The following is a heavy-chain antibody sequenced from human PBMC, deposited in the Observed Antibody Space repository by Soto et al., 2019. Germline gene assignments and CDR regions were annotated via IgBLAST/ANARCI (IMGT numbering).Heavy chain of an antibody. CDR2: IIPIFGTA. J-gene: IGHJ4*02. CDR1: GGTFSSHA. V-gene: IGHV1-69*13. Sequence: SGKVSCNASGGTFSSHAISWVRHAPGQGLEWMGGIIPIFGTANYAQKFQGRVTITADESTSTAYMELSSLRSEDTAVYYCARDARGSGYAGPADYWGQGTLVTVSS. CDR3: ARDARGSGYAGPADY. D-gene: IGHD5-12*01.